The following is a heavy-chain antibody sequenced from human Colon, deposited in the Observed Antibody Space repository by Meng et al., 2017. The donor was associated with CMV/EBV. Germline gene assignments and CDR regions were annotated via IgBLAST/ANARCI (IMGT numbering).Heavy chain of an antibody. CDR3: ARVVSGDFDY. D-gene: IGHD3-10*01. CDR1: GFTFNTYP. CDR2: ISANGDNT. Sequence: EVELRECGGGLVQPGGSLRLSCVASGFTFNTYPMHWVRQAPGKGLEHVSGISANGDNTPYASSVKDRFIVSRDNLKNTLYLQMGSLRPDDTGVYYCARVVSGDFDYWGQGTLVTVSS. V-gene: IGHV3-64*01. J-gene: IGHJ4*02.